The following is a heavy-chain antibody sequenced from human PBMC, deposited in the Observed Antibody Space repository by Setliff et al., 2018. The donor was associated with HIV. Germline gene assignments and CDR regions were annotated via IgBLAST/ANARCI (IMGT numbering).Heavy chain of an antibody. J-gene: IGHJ6*03. CDR2: ISYTGST. Sequence: SETLSLTCNVSGGSINSSSYFWGWIRQPPGKRLEWIGSISYTGSTYYNPSLRGRVTIIVDTSKNQVSLKLWSVTAADTAVYYCVRPGSYDFWGKMDVWGKGTTVTVS. CDR1: GGSINSSSYF. D-gene: IGHD3-3*01. CDR3: VRPGSYDFWGKMDV. V-gene: IGHV4-39*01.